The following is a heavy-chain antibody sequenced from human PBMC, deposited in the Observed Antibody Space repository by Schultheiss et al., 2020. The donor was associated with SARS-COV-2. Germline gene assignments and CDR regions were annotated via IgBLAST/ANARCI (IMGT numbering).Heavy chain of an antibody. CDR1: GFTFSSYA. CDR2: ISGSGGST. V-gene: IGHV3-23*01. J-gene: IGHJ4*02. CDR3: ASGDSSGYRTPFDY. D-gene: IGHD3-22*01. Sequence: GGSLRLSCAASGFTFSSYAMSWVRQAPGKGLEWVSAISGSGGSTYYADSVKGRFTISRDNSKNTLYLQMNSLRAEDTAVYYCASGDSSGYRTPFDYWGQGTLVTVSS.